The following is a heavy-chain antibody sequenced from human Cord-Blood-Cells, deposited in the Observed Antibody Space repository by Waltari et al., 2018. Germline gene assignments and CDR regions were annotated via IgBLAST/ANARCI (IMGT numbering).Heavy chain of an antibody. V-gene: IGHV4-38-2*02. J-gene: IGHJ4*02. Sequence: QVQLQESGPGLVKPSETLSLTCTVSGYYISSGYYWGWIRQPPGKGLEWIGSIYHSGSTYYNPSLKSRVTISVDTSKNQFSLKLSSVTAADTAVYYCARQSDYWGQGTLVTVSS. CDR1: GYYISSGYY. CDR2: IYHSGST. CDR3: ARQSDY.